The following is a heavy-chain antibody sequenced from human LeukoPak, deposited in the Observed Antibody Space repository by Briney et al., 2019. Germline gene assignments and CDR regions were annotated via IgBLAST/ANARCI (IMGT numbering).Heavy chain of an antibody. CDR2: ISYDGSNK. CDR1: GFTFSSYG. J-gene: IGHJ4*02. Sequence: GGSLRLSCAASGFTFSSYGMHWVRQAPGKGLEWVAAISYDGSNKYYADSVKGRFTISRDNSKNTLYLQMNSLRVEDTAVYHCARYSSSSSSYWGQGTLVTVSS. V-gene: IGHV3-30*03. D-gene: IGHD6-6*01. CDR3: ARYSSSSSSY.